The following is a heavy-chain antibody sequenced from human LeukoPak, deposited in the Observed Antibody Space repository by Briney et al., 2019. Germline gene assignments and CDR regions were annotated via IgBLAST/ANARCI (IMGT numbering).Heavy chain of an antibody. CDR3: AKDYQWLVRPSFDY. CDR2: ISWNSGSI. J-gene: IGHJ4*02. CDR1: GFTFDDYA. Sequence: GGSLRLSCAASGFTFDDYAMHWVRHAPGKGLEWVSGISWNSGSIGYADSVKGRFTISRDNAKNSLYLQMNSLRAEDTALYYCAKDYQWLVRPSFDYWGQGTLVTVSS. V-gene: IGHV3-9*01. D-gene: IGHD6-19*01.